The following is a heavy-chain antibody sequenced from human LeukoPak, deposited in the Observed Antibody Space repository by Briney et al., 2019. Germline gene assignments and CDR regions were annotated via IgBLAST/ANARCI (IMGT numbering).Heavy chain of an antibody. CDR2: FDPEDGET. D-gene: IGHD2-15*01. CDR1: GYTLTELS. V-gene: IGHV1-24*01. Sequence: ASVKVSCKVSGYTLTELSMHWVRQAPGKGLEWMGGFDPEDGETIYAQKFQGRVTMTEDTSTDTAYMELSSLRSEDTAVYYCATAVGYCSGGSCQGNWFDPWGHGTLVTVSS. J-gene: IGHJ5*02. CDR3: ATAVGYCSGGSCQGNWFDP.